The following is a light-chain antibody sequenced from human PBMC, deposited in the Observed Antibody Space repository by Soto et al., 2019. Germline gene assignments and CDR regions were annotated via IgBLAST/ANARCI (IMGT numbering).Light chain of an antibody. CDR1: QDIRNY. V-gene: IGKV1-39*01. CDR3: QQSYSSPPT. CDR2: DAS. Sequence: QLTQSPSSLSASVGDRVTVTCRASQDIRNYLAWYQQKPGKAPKLLICDASTLYSGVPSRFSGSRSGPDFTLTISSLQPEDFATYYCQQSYSSPPTFGQGTKVDIK. J-gene: IGKJ1*01.